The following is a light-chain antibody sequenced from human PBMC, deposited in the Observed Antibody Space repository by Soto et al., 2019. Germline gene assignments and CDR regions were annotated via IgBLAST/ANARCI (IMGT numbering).Light chain of an antibody. CDR1: QSLVFSDGNTY. Sequence: DVVMTQSPLSLPVTLGQPASISCRSSQSLVFSDGNTYLNWFQQRPGQSPRRLIYKVSNRDSGVPDRFSGSGSGTDFTLEISMVEAEDVGVYYCMQGTHWPPITFGQGTRLEIK. V-gene: IGKV2-30*01. CDR2: KVS. CDR3: MQGTHWPPIT. J-gene: IGKJ5*01.